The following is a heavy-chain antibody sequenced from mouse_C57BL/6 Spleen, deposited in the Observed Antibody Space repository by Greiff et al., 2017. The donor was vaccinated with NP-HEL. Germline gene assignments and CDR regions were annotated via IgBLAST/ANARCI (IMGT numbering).Heavy chain of an antibody. V-gene: IGHV1-9*01. J-gene: IGHJ4*01. D-gene: IGHD1-1*02. Sequence: VQLQQSGAGLMKPGASVKLSCTATGFTFTGYWISWVRQTPGHGLEWIGEILPGSGSTNYTEKFKGQVTFTADTSSNKAYMQLSSLTTEDSAIYYCASHYCGSFYAMDYWGQGTSVTVSS. CDR2: ILPGSGST. CDR3: ASHYCGSFYAMDY. CDR1: GFTFTGYW.